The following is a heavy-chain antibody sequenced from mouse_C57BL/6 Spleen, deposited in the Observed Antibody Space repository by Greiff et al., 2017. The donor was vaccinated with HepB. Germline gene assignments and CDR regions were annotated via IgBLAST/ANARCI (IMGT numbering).Heavy chain of an antibody. V-gene: IGHV1-82*01. CDR2: IYPGDGDT. J-gene: IGHJ3*01. CDR3: ARDITTVVEDLAWFAY. D-gene: IGHD1-1*01. CDR1: GYAFSSSW. Sequence: VQLQQSGPELVKPGASVKISCKASGYAFSSSWMNWVKQRPGKGLEWIGRIYPGDGDTNYNGKFKGKATLTADKSSSTAYMQLSSLTSEDSAVYFCARDITTVVEDLAWFAYWGQGTLVTVSA.